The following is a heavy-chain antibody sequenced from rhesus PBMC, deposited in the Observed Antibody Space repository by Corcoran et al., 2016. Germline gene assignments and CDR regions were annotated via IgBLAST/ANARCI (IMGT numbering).Heavy chain of an antibody. CDR2: IIGNSGST. V-gene: IGHV4-65*01. Sequence: QVQLQESGPGLVKPSETLSLTCAVSGGSISSSNWWSWIRQPPGKGLEWIGYIIGNSGSTYYNPSLKSRVTISTDTSKNQFSLKLSSVTAADTAVYYCARGTGYSGSWNFFDYWGQGVLVTVSS. CDR1: GGSISSSNW. D-gene: IGHD6-25*01. J-gene: IGHJ4*01. CDR3: ARGTGYSGSWNFFDY.